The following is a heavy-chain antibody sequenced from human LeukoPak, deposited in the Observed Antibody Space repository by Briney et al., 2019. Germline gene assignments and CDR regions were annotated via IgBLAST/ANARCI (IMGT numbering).Heavy chain of an antibody. V-gene: IGHV4-4*07. CDR3: ARALRITMIVVVPVFDY. Sequence: PSETLSLTCTVSGGSISSHYWSWLRQSAVKGLEWIGRIYNSGSTNYNPSLKSRVTMSVDTSKNQFSLKVSSVTAADTAVYYCARALRITMIVVVPVFDYWGQGTLVTVSS. D-gene: IGHD3-22*01. CDR1: GGSISSHY. CDR2: IYNSGST. J-gene: IGHJ4*02.